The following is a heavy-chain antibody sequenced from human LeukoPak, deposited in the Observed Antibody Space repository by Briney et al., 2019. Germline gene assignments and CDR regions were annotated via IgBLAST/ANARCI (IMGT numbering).Heavy chain of an antibody. V-gene: IGHV3-33*01. Sequence: GGSLRLSCAASGFTFSSYGMHWVRQAPGKGLEWVAVIWYDGSNKYYVDSVKGRFTISRDNSKNTLYLQMNSLRAEDTAVYYCARDLGAAAGEEDYGMDVWGQGTTVTVSS. CDR2: IWYDGSNK. D-gene: IGHD6-13*01. CDR3: ARDLGAAAGEEDYGMDV. CDR1: GFTFSSYG. J-gene: IGHJ6*02.